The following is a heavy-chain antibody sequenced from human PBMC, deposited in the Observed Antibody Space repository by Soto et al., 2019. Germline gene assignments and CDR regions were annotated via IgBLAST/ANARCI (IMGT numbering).Heavy chain of an antibody. CDR3: AVCDSATLFGSDH. V-gene: IGHV3-33*01. CDR2: IWYDGSKK. J-gene: IGHJ4*02. D-gene: IGHD3-10*02. Sequence: QVQLVEAGGGVVQPGRSLRLSCAASGFPFSSHGMHWVRQAPGKGLEWVALIWYDGSKKYYGDSVKGRFTISRDNSKNTLYLQMNSLSAEDTAVYYCAVCDSATLFGSDHWGQGVLVTVSS. CDR1: GFPFSSHG.